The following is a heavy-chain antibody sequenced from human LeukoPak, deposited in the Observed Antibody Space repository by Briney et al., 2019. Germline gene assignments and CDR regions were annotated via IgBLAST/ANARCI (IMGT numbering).Heavy chain of an antibody. CDR2: ISGGSGST. D-gene: IGHD3-10*01. CDR1: GFTFSSYA. CDR3: AKDGFYGSGSWSAYFFDF. J-gene: IGHJ4*02. V-gene: IGHV3-23*01. Sequence: TGGSLRLSCAASGFTFSSYAMSWVRQAPGKGLEWVSGISGGSGSTDYADSVKGRFTISRDKSTNTLYLQMNSLRVDDTAVYYCAKDGFYGSGSWSAYFFDFWGQGTLVTVSS.